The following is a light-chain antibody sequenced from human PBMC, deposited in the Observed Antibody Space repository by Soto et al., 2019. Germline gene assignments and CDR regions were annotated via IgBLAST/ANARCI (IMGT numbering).Light chain of an antibody. J-gene: IGKJ4*01. CDR2: MGS. CDR1: QSLLHSNGNNY. Sequence: DIVMTQSPLSLPVTPGEPASISCRSSQSLLHSNGNNYLEWFLQKPGQSPQLVIYMGSNRASGVPDRFSGSGSGTDFTLKISRVEAEDVGIYDCMQALQTPLTFGGGTKVEI. V-gene: IGKV2-28*01. CDR3: MQALQTPLT.